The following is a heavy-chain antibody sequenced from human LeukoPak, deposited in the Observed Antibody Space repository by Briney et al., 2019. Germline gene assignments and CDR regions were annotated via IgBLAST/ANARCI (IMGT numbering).Heavy chain of an antibody. Sequence: PSETLSLTCTVSGGSMSSYYWNWIRQPPGKGLEWIGYIYYTGSTSYNPSLKSRVTMSLDASKNQFSLELNSVTPADTAVYYCARGGNYWPQWWFDPWGRGTLVSVSS. D-gene: IGHD1-26*01. V-gene: IGHV4-59*01. CDR1: GGSMSSYY. CDR3: ARGGNYWPQWWFDP. J-gene: IGHJ5*02. CDR2: IYYTGST.